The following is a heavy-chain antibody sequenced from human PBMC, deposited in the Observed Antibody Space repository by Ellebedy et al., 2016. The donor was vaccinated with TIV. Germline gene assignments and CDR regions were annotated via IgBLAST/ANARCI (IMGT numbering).Heavy chain of an antibody. J-gene: IGHJ2*01. Sequence: PGGSLRLSCAASGFTFSSYAMSWVRQAPGKGLEWVASIEDAGTETYSVDSAEGRFIISRDNAKNSLYLRINNPRDEETAVYYCARRGSRYWHFDLWGRGTQVIVSS. D-gene: IGHD1-1*01. CDR1: GFTFSSYA. CDR3: ARRGSRYWHFDL. V-gene: IGHV3-7*03. CDR2: IEDAGTET.